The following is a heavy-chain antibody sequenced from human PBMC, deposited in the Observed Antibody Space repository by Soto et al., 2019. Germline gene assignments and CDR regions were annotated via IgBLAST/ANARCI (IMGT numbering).Heavy chain of an antibody. CDR2: ISSDGETK. V-gene: IGHV3-30*18. D-gene: IGHD6-19*01. Sequence: GGSLRLSCVASGFTFRSYGIHWVRQAPGKGLEWVGVISSDGETKYYADFVKGRFTISRDNSKNTLYLQMDSLRPEDTAVYYCAKEIAVAGDLDYWGHGTLVTVS. J-gene: IGHJ4*01. CDR1: GFTFRSYG. CDR3: AKEIAVAGDLDY.